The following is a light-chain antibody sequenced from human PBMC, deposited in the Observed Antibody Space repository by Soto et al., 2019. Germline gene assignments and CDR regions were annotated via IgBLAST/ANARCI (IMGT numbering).Light chain of an antibody. CDR1: QSISSY. J-gene: IGKJ1*01. V-gene: IGKV1-39*01. CDR3: LQYSSHSWT. CDR2: AAS. Sequence: DIPMPQSPSSLSASVGDIATITCRASQSISSYLNWYQQKPGKAPKLLIYAASTLQSGVPSRFSGSGSGTEFTLTISGLQPDDVATYYCLQYSSHSWTFGQGTKVDIK.